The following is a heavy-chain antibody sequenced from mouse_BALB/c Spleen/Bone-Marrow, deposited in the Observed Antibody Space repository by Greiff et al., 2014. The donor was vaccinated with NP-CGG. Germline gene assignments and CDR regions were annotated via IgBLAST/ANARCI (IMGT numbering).Heavy chain of an antibody. D-gene: IGHD2-4*01. V-gene: IGHV1-87*01. CDR2: IYPGEGDT. J-gene: IGHJ2*01. Sequence: SGAELARPGASVKLSSKTSGYTFTTYWMQWVKQRPGQGLEWIGAIYPGEGDTRYTQKFKGKATLTADKSSSTAYIQLSNLTSEDSAVYYCSREPSDWGYYWGQGTTLTVSS. CDR1: GYTFTTYW. CDR3: SREPSDWGYY.